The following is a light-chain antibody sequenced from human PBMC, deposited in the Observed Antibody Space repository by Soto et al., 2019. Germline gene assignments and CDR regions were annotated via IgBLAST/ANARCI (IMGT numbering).Light chain of an antibody. CDR1: QNVAGSY. V-gene: IGKV3-20*01. J-gene: IGKJ1*01. CDR2: GSS. CDR3: QQYGSSPRT. Sequence: EIVLTQSPGTLSLSPGERATLSCRASQNVAGSYLAWYQQKPGQAPRLLIYGSSIRGAGIPDRLSGSGSGTDFTLTISRLDPEDFAVYFCQQYGSSPRTFGQGTKVDIK.